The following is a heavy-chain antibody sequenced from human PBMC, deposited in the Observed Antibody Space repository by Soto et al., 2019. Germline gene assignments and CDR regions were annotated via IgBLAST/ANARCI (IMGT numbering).Heavy chain of an antibody. D-gene: IGHD2-2*02. J-gene: IGHJ5*02. CDR1: GGSISSGGYY. V-gene: IGHV4-31*03. Sequence: SETLSLTCTVSGGSISSGGYYWSWIRKHPGKGLEWIGYIYYSGSTYYNPSLKSRVTISVDTSKNQFSLKLSSVTAADTAVYYCARVLRYCSSTSCYIAAAGTRNWFDPWGQGTLVTVSS. CDR3: ARVLRYCSSTSCYIAAAGTRNWFDP. CDR2: IYYSGST.